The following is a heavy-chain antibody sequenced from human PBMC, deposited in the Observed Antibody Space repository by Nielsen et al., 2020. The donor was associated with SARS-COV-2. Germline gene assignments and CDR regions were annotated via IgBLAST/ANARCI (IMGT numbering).Heavy chain of an antibody. CDR1: GFKFSDYY. V-gene: IGHV3-11*03. D-gene: IGHD2-21*01. Sequence: GGSLRLSCTASGFKFSDYYMSWVRQAPGKGLEWIGYISISTTSTDYADPVKGRFTISRDNAKDSLYLDMHSLATEDTASYYCAKTPNVIPREYFDLWGRGTQVTVSS. CDR2: ISISTTST. J-gene: IGHJ2*01. CDR3: AKTPNVIPREYFDL.